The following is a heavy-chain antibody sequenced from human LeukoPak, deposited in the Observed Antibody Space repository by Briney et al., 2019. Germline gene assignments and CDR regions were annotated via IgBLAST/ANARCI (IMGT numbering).Heavy chain of an antibody. CDR2: IYPGDSDT. Sequence: GESLKISCKDSGYSFTSYWIAWVRQMPGKGLEWMGIIYPGDSDTRYSPSFQGQVTISADKSISTAYLQWSSLKASDTAMYYCASADSNVVSWFDPWGQGTLVTVSS. V-gene: IGHV5-51*01. D-gene: IGHD6-13*01. CDR1: GYSFTSYW. J-gene: IGHJ5*02. CDR3: ASADSNVVSWFDP.